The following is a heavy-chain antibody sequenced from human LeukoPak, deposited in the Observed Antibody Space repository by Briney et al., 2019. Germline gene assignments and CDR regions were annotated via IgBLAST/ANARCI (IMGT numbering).Heavy chain of an antibody. V-gene: IGHV3-23*01. D-gene: IGHD3-10*01. J-gene: IGHJ4*02. CDR2: ISGRGGST. CDR3: AKAPPSYYYGSGSYIYFDY. Sequence: PGGSLRLSCAASGFTFSSYAMSWVRQAPGKGLEWVSAISGRGGSTYYADSVKGRFTISRDNSKNTLYLQMNSLRAEDTAVYYCAKAPPSYYYGSGSYIYFDYWGQGTLVTVSS. CDR1: GFTFSSYA.